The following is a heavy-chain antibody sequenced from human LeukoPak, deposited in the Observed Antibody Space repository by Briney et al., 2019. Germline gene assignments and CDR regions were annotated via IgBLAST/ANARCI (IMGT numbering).Heavy chain of an antibody. V-gene: IGHV1-24*01. CDR2: FDPGMAET. CDR3: APGHEYGLLDY. CDR1: GHTLSELT. J-gene: IGHJ4*02. Sequence: GASVRVSCKVSGHTLSELTMRWVRHAPGKGLERMGGFDPGMAETIYAEKFQGRITMTEDTSTDTAYMELSNLRSEDTAVYYCAPGHEYGLLDYWGQGTLVTASS. D-gene: IGHD4-17*01.